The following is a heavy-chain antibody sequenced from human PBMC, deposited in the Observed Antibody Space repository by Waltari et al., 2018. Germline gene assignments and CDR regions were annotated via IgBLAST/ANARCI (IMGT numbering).Heavy chain of an antibody. J-gene: IGHJ6*02. Sequence: QLQLQESGPGLVKPSETLSLTCTVSGGSISSSSYYWGWIRQHPGKGLEWIGSIYYSGSTYYNPSLKSRVTISVDTSKNQFSLKLSSVTAADTAVYYCARVDHGSGSYYYYYYGMDVWGQGTTVTVSS. CDR1: GGSISSSSYY. CDR2: IYYSGST. D-gene: IGHD3-10*01. CDR3: ARVDHGSGSYYYYYYGMDV. V-gene: IGHV4-39*07.